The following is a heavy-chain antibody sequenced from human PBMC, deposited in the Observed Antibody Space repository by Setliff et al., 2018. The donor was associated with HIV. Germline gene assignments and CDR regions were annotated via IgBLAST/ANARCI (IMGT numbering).Heavy chain of an antibody. CDR3: ARRGIAAAGSDS. V-gene: IGHV4-34*01. D-gene: IGHD6-13*01. J-gene: IGHJ4*02. Sequence: SETLSLTCAVYGGSFSGYYWGWIRQPPGKGLEWIGGIYHSGSNYYNPSLKSRVTISVDTSKNQFSLKLSSVTAADTAVYYCARRGIAAAGSDSWGQGTLVTVSS. CDR1: GGSFSGYY. CDR2: IYHSGSN.